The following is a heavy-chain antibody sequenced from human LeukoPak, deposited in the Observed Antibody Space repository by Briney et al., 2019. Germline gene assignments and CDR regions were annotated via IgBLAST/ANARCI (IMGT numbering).Heavy chain of an antibody. CDR1: GDSITGYS. CDR2: IYYNGDT. J-gene: IGHJ5*02. CDR3: VRGPYGSSISNWFDP. D-gene: IGHD3-10*01. Sequence: SETLSLTCSVSGDSITGYSWSWIRQTPGKGLEWIGYIYYNGDTHYNPSLNSRLSMLVDTPKKQFSLNLRSVTAADTAVYYCVRGPYGSSISNWFDPWGQGLLVTVSS. V-gene: IGHV4-59*01.